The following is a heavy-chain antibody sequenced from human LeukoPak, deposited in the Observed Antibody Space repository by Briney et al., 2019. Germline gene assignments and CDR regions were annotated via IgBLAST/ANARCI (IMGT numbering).Heavy chain of an antibody. V-gene: IGHV3-20*04. CDR2: INWNGGST. CDR3: ARDGNYDFWSGYYLNGGEKYYMDV. Sequence: GGSLRLSCAASGFTFDDYGMSWVRQAPGKGLEWVSGINWNGGSTGYADSVKGRFTISRDNAKNSLYLQMNSLRAEDTALYYCARDGNYDFWSGYYLNGGEKYYMDVWGKGTTVTVSS. J-gene: IGHJ6*03. D-gene: IGHD3-3*01. CDR1: GFTFDDYG.